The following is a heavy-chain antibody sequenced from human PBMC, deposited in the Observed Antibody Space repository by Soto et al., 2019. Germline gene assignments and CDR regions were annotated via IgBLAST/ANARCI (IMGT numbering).Heavy chain of an antibody. CDR3: VRVGVGVGIHFDS. CDR2: IHYSGRT. D-gene: IGHD1-26*01. V-gene: IGHV4-59*12. Sequence: SETLSLTCSVSNGSISGFYWTWIRQPPGKILEWIGYIHYSGRTDYNPSLTSRATMSVDTSKNQFSLNLKSITAADTAVYYCVRVGVGVGIHFDSWGRGTLVTVSS. CDR1: NGSISGFY. J-gene: IGHJ4*02.